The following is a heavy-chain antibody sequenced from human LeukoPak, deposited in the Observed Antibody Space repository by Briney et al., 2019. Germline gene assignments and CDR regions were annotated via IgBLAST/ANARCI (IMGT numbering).Heavy chain of an antibody. D-gene: IGHD6-19*01. CDR3: ARDPSSGWYLKGWFDP. CDR2: ISSTSSYI. Sequence: GGSLRLSCAASGFSFITYNMNWVRQAPGKGLEWVSSISSTSSYIYYADSVKGRFTISRDNAKNSLYLQMNSLRAEDTAVYYCARDPSSGWYLKGWFDPWGQGTLVTVSS. J-gene: IGHJ5*02. V-gene: IGHV3-21*01. CDR1: GFSFITYN.